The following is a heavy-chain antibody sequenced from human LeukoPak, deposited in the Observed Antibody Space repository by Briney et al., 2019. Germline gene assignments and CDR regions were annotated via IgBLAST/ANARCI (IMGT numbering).Heavy chain of an antibody. V-gene: IGHV4-39*02. CDR3: AKEGPRYSGYAVWCYMDV. CDR2: IYYSGST. J-gene: IGHJ6*03. D-gene: IGHD5-12*01. CDR1: GGSISSSSYY. Sequence: PSETLSLTCTVSGGSISSSSYYWGWIRQPPGKGLEWIGSIYYSGSTYYNPSLKSRVTISVDTSKNQFSLKLSSVTAADTAVYYCAKEGPRYSGYAVWCYMDVWGKGTTVTVSS.